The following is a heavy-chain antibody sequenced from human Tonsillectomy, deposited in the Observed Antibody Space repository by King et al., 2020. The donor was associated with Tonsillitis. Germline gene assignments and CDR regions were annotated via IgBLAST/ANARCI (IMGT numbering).Heavy chain of an antibody. CDR3: ARHWSASAIRGIVVGPAAMFGFDY. CDR1: GGSISNYY. V-gene: IGHV4-59*08. Sequence: QLQESGPGLVKPSETLSLTCTVSGGSISNYYWSWIRQPPGKGLEWIGYVYYTGSTNYSPSLKSRVTISVDTSKNQFSLKLSSVTAADTAVYFCARHWSASAIRGIVVGPAAMFGFDYWGQGTLVTVSS. D-gene: IGHD2-2*01. J-gene: IGHJ4*02. CDR2: VYYTGST.